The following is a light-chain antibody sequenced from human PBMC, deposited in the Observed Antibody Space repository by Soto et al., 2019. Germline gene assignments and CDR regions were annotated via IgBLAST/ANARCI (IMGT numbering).Light chain of an antibody. CDR1: QSVNRY. Sequence: IVMTQSPATLSMSPGERATLSCWASQSVNRYLVWYQQKPGQAPRLLMYDASKRATGIPARFSGSVSGTDGTLTISSLETEDGAVYYCQQRDIWPWTFGQGTKVDIK. CDR2: DAS. V-gene: IGKV3-11*01. CDR3: QQRDIWPWT. J-gene: IGKJ1*01.